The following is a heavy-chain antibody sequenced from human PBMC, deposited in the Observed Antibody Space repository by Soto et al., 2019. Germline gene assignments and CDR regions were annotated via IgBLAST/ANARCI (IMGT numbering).Heavy chain of an antibody. CDR2: IYYSGST. J-gene: IGHJ4*02. CDR1: GGSVSSGSSY. D-gene: IGHD2-2*01. CDR3: ARVVPDVVVPAATVFDY. V-gene: IGHV4-61*01. Sequence: SETLSVTCTVSGGSVSSGSSYWSWIRQPPGKGLEWIGYIYYSGSTNYNPSLKSRVTISVDTSKNQFSLKLSSVTAADTAVYYCARVVPDVVVPAATVFDYWGQGTLVTVS.